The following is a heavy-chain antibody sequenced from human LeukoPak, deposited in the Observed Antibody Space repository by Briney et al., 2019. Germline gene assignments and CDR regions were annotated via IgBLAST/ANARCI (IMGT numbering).Heavy chain of an antibody. CDR2: INHSGST. Sequence: SETLSLTCAVYGGSFSAYYWSWIRQPPGKGLEWIGEINHSGSTNYNPSLKSRVTISVDTSKNQFSLKLSSVTAADTAVYYCAGRPLRRLTGYYRYYFDYWGQGTLVTVSS. V-gene: IGHV4-34*01. CDR3: AGRPLRRLTGYYRYYFDY. CDR1: GGSFSAYY. D-gene: IGHD3-9*01. J-gene: IGHJ4*02.